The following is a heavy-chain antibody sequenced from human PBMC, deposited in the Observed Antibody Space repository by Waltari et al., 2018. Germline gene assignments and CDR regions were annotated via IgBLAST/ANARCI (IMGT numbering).Heavy chain of an antibody. J-gene: IGHJ4*02. CDR2: LYHSGDT. CDR1: GIPVNSGFF. Sequence: QVQLQESGPGLVNPSETLSLTYAVSGIPVNSGFFWGWIRQAPGVGLEWMGSLYHSGDTYYNPSLESRVTISVDTSKNQFSLKLSSVTAADTAVYYCATKRESSASGFDYWGQGTLVTVSS. CDR3: ATKRESSASGFDY. D-gene: IGHD6-19*01. V-gene: IGHV4-38-2*01.